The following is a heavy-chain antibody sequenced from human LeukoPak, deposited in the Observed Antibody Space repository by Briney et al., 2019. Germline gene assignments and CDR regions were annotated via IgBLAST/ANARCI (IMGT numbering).Heavy chain of an antibody. J-gene: IGHJ6*03. CDR1: GGSIRSYY. Sequence: SETLSLTCTVSGGSIRSYYWSWIRQPPGKGLEWIGYISHSGSTYYNPSLKSRVTISVDTSKNQFSLKLSSVTAADTAVYYCARNGYSSSWYNYMDVWGKGTTVTVSS. CDR3: ARNGYSSSWYNYMDV. CDR2: ISHSGST. D-gene: IGHD6-13*01. V-gene: IGHV4-59*01.